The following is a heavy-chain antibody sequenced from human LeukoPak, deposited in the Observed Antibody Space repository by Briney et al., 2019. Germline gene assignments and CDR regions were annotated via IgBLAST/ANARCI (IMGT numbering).Heavy chain of an antibody. CDR2: DDPEDGEP. Sequence: ASVKISCKASGYTFTDYFIHWVQQAPGKGLEWMGHDDPEDGEPVYADKFRGRVTFRADTSTDTVFLDLSSLTSDATAVYYCAKVSSTLASAGALSFDFWGQGTLVTVSS. CDR3: AKVSSTLASAGALSFDF. D-gene: IGHD6-13*01. CDR1: GYTFTDYF. V-gene: IGHV1-69-2*01. J-gene: IGHJ4*02.